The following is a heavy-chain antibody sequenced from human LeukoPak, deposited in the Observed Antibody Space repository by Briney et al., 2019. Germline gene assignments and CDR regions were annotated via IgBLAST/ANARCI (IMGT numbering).Heavy chain of an antibody. CDR1: GFTFSSYE. CDR2: IRSSGSTI. J-gene: IGHJ6*02. D-gene: IGHD3-3*01. Sequence: GGSLRLSCAASGFTFSSYEMSWVRQAPGKGLEWVSYIRSSGSTIYYADSVKGRFTISRDNAKNSLYLQMNSLRAEDTAVYYCAREITIFGVVIDTYYYYGMDVWGQGTTVTVSS. V-gene: IGHV3-48*03. CDR3: AREITIFGVVIDTYYYYGMDV.